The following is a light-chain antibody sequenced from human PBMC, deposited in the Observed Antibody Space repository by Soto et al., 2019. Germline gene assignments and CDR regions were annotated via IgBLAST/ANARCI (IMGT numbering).Light chain of an antibody. J-gene: IGKJ4*01. CDR3: QQYYSTPVT. Sequence: DIVMTQSPDSLAVSLGERATINCKSSQSILFSSNNKNYLTWYQQKPGQPPKPLIYWASTRESGVPDRFSGSGSGTDFTLTISSLQAEDVAVYYCQQYYSTPVTFGGGTTVEIK. CDR2: WAS. CDR1: QSILFSSNNKNY. V-gene: IGKV4-1*01.